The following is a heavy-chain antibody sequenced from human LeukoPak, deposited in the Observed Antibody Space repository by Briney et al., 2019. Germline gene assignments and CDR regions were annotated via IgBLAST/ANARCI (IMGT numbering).Heavy chain of an antibody. D-gene: IGHD7-27*01. CDR3: VRDGAHWDLDY. Sequence: PGGSLRLSCAASGFTFSTYWMHWVRQAPGKGLVWVSRIDNGGSTTLYADSVRGRFIISRDNSKNTVHLQMNSLRAEDTAMYYCVRDGAHWDLDYWGQGTLVTVSS. J-gene: IGHJ4*02. CDR2: IDNGGSTT. V-gene: IGHV3-74*01. CDR1: GFTFSTYW.